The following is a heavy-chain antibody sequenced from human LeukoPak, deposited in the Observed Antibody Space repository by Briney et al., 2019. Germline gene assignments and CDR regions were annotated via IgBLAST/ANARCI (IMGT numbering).Heavy chain of an antibody. CDR3: ARAIGTITPDIVVVVAATALGYFDY. CDR2: IYYSGST. CDR1: GGSISSYY. J-gene: IGHJ4*02. V-gene: IGHV4-59*01. Sequence: SETLSLTCTVSGGSISSYYWSWIRQPPGKGLEWIGYIYYSGSTNYNPSLKSRVTISVDTSKNQFSLKLSSVTAADTAVYYCARAIGTITPDIVVVVAATALGYFDYWGQGTLVTVSS. D-gene: IGHD2-15*01.